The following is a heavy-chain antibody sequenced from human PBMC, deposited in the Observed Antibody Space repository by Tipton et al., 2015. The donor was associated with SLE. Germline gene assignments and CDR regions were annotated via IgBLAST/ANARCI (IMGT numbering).Heavy chain of an antibody. V-gene: IGHV4-61*02. J-gene: IGHJ4*02. CDR3: ARGGYDFWSGPGNY. CDR1: GDSLSSGTYF. Sequence: TLSTCTVSGDSLSSGTYFWTWIRQPAGKGPELIGRIFTRGSPRYNPSLKSRVTMSLDASKNQFSLRLRSVTAADTAMYYCARGGYDFWSGPGNYWGQGTLVTVSS. D-gene: IGHD3-3*01. CDR2: IFTRGSP.